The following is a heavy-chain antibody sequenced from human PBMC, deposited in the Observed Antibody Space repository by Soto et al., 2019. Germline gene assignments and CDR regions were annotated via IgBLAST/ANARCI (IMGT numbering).Heavy chain of an antibody. V-gene: IGHV3-23*01. D-gene: IGHD1-26*01. CDR2: ISGSGGST. CDR3: ARRGSGSYYDY. J-gene: IGHJ4*02. Sequence: EVQLLESGGGLVQPGGSLRLSCAASGFTFSSYAMRWVRQAPVKGLEWVSAISGSGGSTYYADSVKGRFTISRDNSKNTRYLQMDRLRGEDSAVYYCARRGSGSYYDYWGQGPLVTVSS. CDR1: GFTFSSYA.